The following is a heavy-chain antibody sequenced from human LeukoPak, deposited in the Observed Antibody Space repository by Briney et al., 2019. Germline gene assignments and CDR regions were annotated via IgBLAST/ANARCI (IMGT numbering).Heavy chain of an antibody. CDR1: GYTFTGYY. J-gene: IGHJ6*03. D-gene: IGHD6-13*01. CDR2: INPNSGGT. Sequence: ASVKVSCKASGYTFTGYYMHWVRQAPGQGLEWMGWINPNSGGTNYAQKFQGRVTMTRDTSISTAYMELSRLTSDDTAVYYCARRGQQPVYYYYYYYYMDVWGKGTTVTISS. V-gene: IGHV1-2*02. CDR3: ARRGQQPVYYYYYYYYMDV.